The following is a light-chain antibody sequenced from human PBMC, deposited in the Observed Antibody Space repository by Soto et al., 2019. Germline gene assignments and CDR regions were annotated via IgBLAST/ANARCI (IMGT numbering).Light chain of an antibody. V-gene: IGLV2-14*01. CDR3: SSYTRSSTYV. J-gene: IGLJ1*01. CDR1: SSDVGGYNY. CDR2: EVS. Sequence: QSAPTQPASVSGSPGQSITISCTGTSSDVGGYNYVSWYQQHPGKAPKLMIYEVSNRPSGVSNRFSGSKSGNTASLTISGLQAEDEADYYCSSYTRSSTYVFGTGTKVTVL.